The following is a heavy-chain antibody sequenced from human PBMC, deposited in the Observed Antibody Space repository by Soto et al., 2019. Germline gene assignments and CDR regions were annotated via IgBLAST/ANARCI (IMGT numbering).Heavy chain of an antibody. CDR1: GFTFSSYA. CDR2: ITSSGGNT. D-gene: IGHD3-22*01. J-gene: IGHJ5*02. Sequence: GSLRLSCAASGFTFSSYAMHWVRQAPGKGLEYVSAITSSGGNTDYASSVKGRFTISRDNSKNTLYLQMGSLRTEDMGVYYCARDRGPSSGYYPYWFDPWGQGTLVTVSS. CDR3: ARDRGPSSGYYPYWFDP. V-gene: IGHV3-64*01.